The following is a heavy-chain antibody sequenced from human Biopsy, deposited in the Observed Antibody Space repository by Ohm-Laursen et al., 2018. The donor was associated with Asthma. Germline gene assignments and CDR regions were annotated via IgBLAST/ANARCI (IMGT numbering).Heavy chain of an antibody. J-gene: IGHJ6*02. Sequence: ASVKVSCKTSGYTFNSAGITWVRQAPGQGLEWMGWISVYNGNTKVAQKLQDRVTMITDTSTSTAYMELRSLRSDDTSVYLCARAVDYSHYYGIDVWGQGTTVTVS. CDR1: GYTFNSAG. V-gene: IGHV1-18*01. D-gene: IGHD3-10*01. CDR2: ISVYNGNT. CDR3: ARAVDYSHYYGIDV.